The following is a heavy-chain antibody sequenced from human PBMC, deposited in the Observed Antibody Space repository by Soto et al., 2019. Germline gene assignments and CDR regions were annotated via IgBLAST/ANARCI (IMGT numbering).Heavy chain of an antibody. D-gene: IGHD6-19*01. Sequence: ESGGGVVQPGRSLRLSCAASGFTFSSYAMHWVRQAPGKGLEWVAVISYDGSNKYYADSVKGRFTISRDNSKNTLYLQMNSLRAEDTAVYYCARELSSGWYVGWFDPWGQGTLVTVSS. J-gene: IGHJ5*02. V-gene: IGHV3-30-3*01. CDR3: ARELSSGWYVGWFDP. CDR2: ISYDGSNK. CDR1: GFTFSSYA.